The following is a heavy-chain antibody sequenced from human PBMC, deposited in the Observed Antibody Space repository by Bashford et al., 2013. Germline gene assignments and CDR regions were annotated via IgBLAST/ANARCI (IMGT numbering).Heavy chain of an antibody. V-gene: IGHV3-53*01. D-gene: IGHD3-22*01. CDR3: ARAGRGEYLLHFDI. CDR2: IDNGDST. Sequence: GSLRLSCAVSGFSFNKKYMTWVRQAPGKGLEWVSLIDNGDSTYYADSVRGRFTISRDNAENSLFLQMNSLRVEDTAVYYCARAGRGEYLLHFDIVGPRDKWSPSPQ. CDR1: GFSFNKKY. J-gene: IGHJ3*02.